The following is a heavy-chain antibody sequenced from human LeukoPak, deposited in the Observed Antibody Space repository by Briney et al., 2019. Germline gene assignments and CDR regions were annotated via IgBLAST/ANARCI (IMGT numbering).Heavy chain of an antibody. D-gene: IGHD3-9*01. CDR1: GITLSNYG. J-gene: IGHJ4*02. CDR2: ISGSGSRS. V-gene: IGHV3-23*01. CDR3: AKRGVVIRVILIGFHKEAYYFDS. Sequence: GGSLRLSCAVSGITLSNYGMSWVRQAPGKGLEWVAGISGSGSRSNYADSVKGRFTISRDNPKNTRYLQMNSLRAEDTAVYFCAKRGVVIRVILIGFHKEAYYFDSWGQGAMVTVSS.